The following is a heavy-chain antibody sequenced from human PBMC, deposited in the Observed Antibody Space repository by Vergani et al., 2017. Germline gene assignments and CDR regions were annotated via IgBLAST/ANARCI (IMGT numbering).Heavy chain of an antibody. D-gene: IGHD2-2*02. CDR1: GFALNRHA. Sequence: VQLLESGGGLAQPGGSLRLSCVVSGFALNRHAMYWVRQAPGKGLEWVVGISFDGTNEYYPDLVKGRFTISRDIAKNTLYLQVRSLRLEDTGVYHCVRDRGLCAGGRCYTEAWDYWGQGTPVTVSS. CDR2: ISFDGTNE. V-gene: IGHV3-30-3*01. CDR3: VRDRGLCAGGRCYTEAWDY. J-gene: IGHJ4*02.